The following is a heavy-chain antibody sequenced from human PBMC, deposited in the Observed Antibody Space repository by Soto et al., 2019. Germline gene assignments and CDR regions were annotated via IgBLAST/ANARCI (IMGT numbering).Heavy chain of an antibody. CDR1: GGSISSGGYS. J-gene: IGHJ4*02. CDR2: IYHSGNI. CDR3: ARIPSL. V-gene: IGHV4-30-2*01. D-gene: IGHD2-21*01. Sequence: PSETLSLTCAVSGGSISSGGYSWSWIRQPPGKGLEWIGYIYHSGNIYYNPSLKRRVTISVDRSKNQFSLKLSSVTAADTAVYYCARIPSLWGQGTLVTVSS.